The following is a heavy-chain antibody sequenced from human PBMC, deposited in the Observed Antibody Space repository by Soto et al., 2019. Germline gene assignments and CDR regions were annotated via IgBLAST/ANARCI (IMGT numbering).Heavy chain of an antibody. CDR1: GFTFSTYG. J-gene: IGHJ4*02. D-gene: IGHD6-13*01. CDR3: ARDLVAAAGTKTY. Sequence: GGSLRLSCAASGFTFSTYGMHWVRQAPGKGPEWVAIIWADENKKYYADSVKGRFTISRDNPKNMLYLQMDSLRAEDTAVYYCARDLVAAAGTKTYWGQGTLVTVSS. CDR2: IWADENKK. V-gene: IGHV3-33*01.